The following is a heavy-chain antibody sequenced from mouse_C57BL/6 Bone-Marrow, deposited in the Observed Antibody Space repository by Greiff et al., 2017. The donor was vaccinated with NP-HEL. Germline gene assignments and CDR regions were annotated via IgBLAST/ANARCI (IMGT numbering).Heavy chain of an antibody. CDR2: IYPGSGST. Sequence: QVQLQQPGAELVKPGASVKMSCKASGYTFTSYWITWVKQRPGQGLEWIGDIYPGSGSTNYNEKFKSKATLTVDTSSSTAYMQLSSLTSEDSAVYYCATSYSNYWYFDVWGTGTTVTVSS. CDR1: GYTFTSYW. J-gene: IGHJ1*03. D-gene: IGHD2-5*01. V-gene: IGHV1-55*01. CDR3: ATSYSNYWYFDV.